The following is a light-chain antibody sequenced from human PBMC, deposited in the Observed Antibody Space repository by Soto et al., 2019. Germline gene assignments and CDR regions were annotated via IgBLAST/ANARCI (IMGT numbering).Light chain of an antibody. CDR3: QRYGSSPPHT. J-gene: IGKJ2*01. V-gene: IGKV3-20*01. CDR2: GAS. Sequence: EIVLTQSPGTLSLSPGEGATLSCRASQSVYNNYLAWYQKKPGQAPRLLISGASIMATGIPDRFSGSGSGTDFTLTISRLESEDFAVYYCQRYGSSPPHTFGQGTKLEMK. CDR1: QSVYNNY.